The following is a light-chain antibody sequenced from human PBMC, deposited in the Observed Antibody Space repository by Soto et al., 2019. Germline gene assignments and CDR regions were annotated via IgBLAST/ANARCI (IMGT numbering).Light chain of an antibody. CDR2: AAS. Sequence: DIQLTQSPSFLSASVGDRVTITCRASQGISSYLAWYQQKPGKAPKLLIYAASTLQSGVPSRFSGSGSGTEFTLSISSLQPEDVATYDYQQPPGFGGWTKVEIK. V-gene: IGKV1-9*01. CDR3: QQPPG. CDR1: QGISSY. J-gene: IGKJ4*01.